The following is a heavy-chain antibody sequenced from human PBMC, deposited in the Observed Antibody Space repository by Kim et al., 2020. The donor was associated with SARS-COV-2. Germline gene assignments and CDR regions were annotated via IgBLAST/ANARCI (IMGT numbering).Heavy chain of an antibody. J-gene: IGHJ6*02. Sequence: GGSLRLSCAASGFTFSSYSMNWVRQAPGKGLEWVSYISSSSSTIYYADSVKGRFTISRDNAKNSLYLQMNSLRAEDTAVYYCARKTRRPNSGYDFFYYYGMDVWGQGTTVTVSS. CDR2: ISSSSSTI. V-gene: IGHV3-48*04. CDR1: GFTFSSYS. CDR3: ARKTRRPNSGYDFFYYYGMDV. D-gene: IGHD5-12*01.